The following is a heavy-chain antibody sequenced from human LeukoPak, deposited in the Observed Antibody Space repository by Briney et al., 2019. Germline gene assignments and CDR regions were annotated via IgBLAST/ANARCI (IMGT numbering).Heavy chain of an antibody. D-gene: IGHD3-9*01. CDR3: ARDPPKYYDILTGYQPAFDY. CDR2: ISAYNGNT. J-gene: IGHJ4*02. Sequence: ASVKVSCKASGYTFTSYGISWVRQAPGQGLEWMGWISAYNGNTNYAQKLQGRVTMTTDTSTSTAYMELRSLRSDDTAVYCCARDPPKYYDILTGYQPAFDYWGQGTLVTVSS. V-gene: IGHV1-18*01. CDR1: GYTFTSYG.